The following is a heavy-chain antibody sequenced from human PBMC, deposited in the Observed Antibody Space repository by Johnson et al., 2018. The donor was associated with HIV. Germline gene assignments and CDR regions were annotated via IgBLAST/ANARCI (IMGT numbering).Heavy chain of an antibody. CDR3: AKDSITMELGALDI. Sequence: VQLVESGGGLVQPGGSLRLSCAVSGFTFSIYAMSWVRQAPGKGLEWVSTISASGGSTYYADSVKGRFTISRDNSKNTLYLQMNSLRAEDTAVYYCAKDSITMELGALDIWGQGTMVTVSS. V-gene: IGHV3-23*04. CDR1: GFTFSIYA. CDR2: ISASGGST. D-gene: IGHD3-10*01. J-gene: IGHJ3*02.